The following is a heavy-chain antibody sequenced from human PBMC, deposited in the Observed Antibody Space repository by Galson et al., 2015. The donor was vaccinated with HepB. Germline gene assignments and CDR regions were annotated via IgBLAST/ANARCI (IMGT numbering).Heavy chain of an antibody. V-gene: IGHV5-51*01. D-gene: IGHD3-22*01. CDR1: GYSFTSYW. CDR2: IYPGDSDT. CDR3: ARPYYDISGYYSYFDY. Sequence: QSGAEVKKPGESLKISCKGSGYSFTSYWIGWVRQMPGKGLEWMGIIYPGDSDTRYSPSFQGQVTISADKSISTAYLQWSSLKASDTAMYYCARPYYDISGYYSYFDYWGQGTLVTVSS. J-gene: IGHJ4*02.